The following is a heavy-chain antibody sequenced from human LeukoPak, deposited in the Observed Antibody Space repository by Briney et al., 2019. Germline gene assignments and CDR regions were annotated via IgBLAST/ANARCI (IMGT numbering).Heavy chain of an antibody. Sequence: GASVKVSCKASGYTFTSYGITWVRQAPGQGREWMGWISAYNGHTNYAQKFQGRVTMTADTSTSTAYMELRSLRSDDTALYYCAREGYCDSTSCDKPFDYWGQGTLVTVSS. CDR1: GYTFTSYG. V-gene: IGHV1-18*01. CDR3: AREGYCDSTSCDKPFDY. J-gene: IGHJ4*02. D-gene: IGHD2-2*01. CDR2: ISAYNGHT.